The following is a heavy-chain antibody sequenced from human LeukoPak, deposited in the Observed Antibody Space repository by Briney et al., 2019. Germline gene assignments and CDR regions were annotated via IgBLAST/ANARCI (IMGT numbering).Heavy chain of an antibody. J-gene: IGHJ3*02. CDR3: AREGDTVGATGAFDI. D-gene: IGHD1-26*01. V-gene: IGHV1-46*03. CDR2: INPSGGST. Sequence: ASVKVSCKASGYTFTSYYMHWVRQAPGQGREWMGIINPSGGSTSYAQKFQGRVTMTRDTSTSTVYMELSSLRSEDTAVYYCAREGDTVGATGAFDIWGQGTMVTVSS. CDR1: GYTFTSYY.